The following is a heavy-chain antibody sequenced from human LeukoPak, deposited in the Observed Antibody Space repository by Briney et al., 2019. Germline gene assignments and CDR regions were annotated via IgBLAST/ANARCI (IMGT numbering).Heavy chain of an antibody. J-gene: IGHJ6*02. V-gene: IGHV3-21*01. CDR2: ISGTSAYI. D-gene: IGHD5-12*01. CDR3: ARLRIVPMREGNYYGMDV. Sequence: GESLRLSCAASGFTFSSFSLHWVRQAPGKGLEWVSYISGTSAYISYADSVKGRFTLSRDNAKDSLYLQMNSLRVEDTAVYYCARLRIVPMREGNYYGMDVWGQGTTVIVSS. CDR1: GFTFSSFS.